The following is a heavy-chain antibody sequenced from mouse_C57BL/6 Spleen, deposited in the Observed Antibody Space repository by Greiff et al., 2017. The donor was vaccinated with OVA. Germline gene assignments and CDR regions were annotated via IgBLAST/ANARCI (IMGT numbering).Heavy chain of an antibody. V-gene: IGHV2-5*01. CDR3: AKNSGYYGKNAMDY. Sequence: VQLQQSGPGLVQPSQSLSITCTVSGFSLTSYGVHWVRQSPGKGLEWLGVIWRGGSTDYNAAFMSRLSITKDNSKSQVFFKMNSLQADDTAIYYCAKNSGYYGKNAMDYWGQGTSVTVSS. D-gene: IGHD2-1*01. CDR1: GFSLTSYG. J-gene: IGHJ4*01. CDR2: IWRGGST.